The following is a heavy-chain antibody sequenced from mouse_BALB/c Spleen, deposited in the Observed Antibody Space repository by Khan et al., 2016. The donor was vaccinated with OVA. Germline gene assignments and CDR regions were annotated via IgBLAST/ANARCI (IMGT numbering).Heavy chain of an antibody. V-gene: IGHV2-6-4*01. J-gene: IGHJ1*01. CDR3: ARNRDGGSYWYFEV. Sequence: QVQLKESGPGLVAPSQSLSITCTVSGFSLSRYSVYWVRQPPGKGLEWLGMIWSGGSTDYNSALKSRLSISKDNSKSQVFLKMNSLQSADTAMYYCARNRDGGSYWYFEVWGAGTTVTVSS. CDR1: GFSLSRYS. D-gene: IGHD3-3*01. CDR2: IWSGGST.